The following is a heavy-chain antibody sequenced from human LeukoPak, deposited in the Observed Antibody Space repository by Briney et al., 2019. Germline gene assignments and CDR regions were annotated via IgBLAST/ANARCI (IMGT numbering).Heavy chain of an antibody. V-gene: IGHV4-39*01. Sequence: PSETLSLTCTVSGGSISSSSYYWGWIRQPPGKGLEWIGSIYYSGSTYYNPSLKSRVTISVDTSKNQFSLKLSSVTAADTAVYYCATMGYSYGYDAFDIWGQGTMVTVSS. J-gene: IGHJ3*02. CDR3: ATMGYSYGYDAFDI. CDR2: IYYSGST. D-gene: IGHD5-18*01. CDR1: GGSISSSSYY.